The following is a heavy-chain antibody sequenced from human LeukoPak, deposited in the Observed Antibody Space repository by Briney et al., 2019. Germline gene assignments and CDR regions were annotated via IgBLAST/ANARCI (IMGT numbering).Heavy chain of an antibody. CDR1: GFTFINFA. J-gene: IGHJ4*02. CDR2: ISYDGSNK. Sequence: GGSLRLSCAASGFTFINFAMTWVRQAPGKGLEWVAVISYDGSNKYYADSVKGRFTISRDNSKNTLYLQMNSLRAEDTAVYYCARDPSAFWSGYSNFDYWGQGTLVTVSS. D-gene: IGHD3-3*01. V-gene: IGHV3-30*04. CDR3: ARDPSAFWSGYSNFDY.